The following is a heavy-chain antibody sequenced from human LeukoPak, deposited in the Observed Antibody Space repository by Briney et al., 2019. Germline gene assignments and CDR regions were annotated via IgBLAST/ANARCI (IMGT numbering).Heavy chain of an antibody. CDR1: GFTFGDYA. J-gene: IGHJ4*02. CDR3: TRGGLGATFF. D-gene: IGHD1-26*01. Sequence: GGSLRLSCTASGFTFGDYAMSWVRQTPGKGLEWVGFIRRKADGGATAYAASVKGRFTISRDDSKSIAYLQMNSLKTEDTAVYYCTRGGLGATFFWGQGTLVTVSS. CDR2: IRRKADGGAT. V-gene: IGHV3-49*04.